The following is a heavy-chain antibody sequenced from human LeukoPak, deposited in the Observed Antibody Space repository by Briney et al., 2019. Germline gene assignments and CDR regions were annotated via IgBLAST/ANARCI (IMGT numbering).Heavy chain of an antibody. V-gene: IGHV4-4*07. D-gene: IGHD3-10*01. Sequence: SETLSLTCTVSGGSISSYYWSWIRQPAGKGLEWIGRIYTSGSTNYTPSLKSRVTMSVDTSKNQFSLKLSSVTAADTAVYYCARDVLYASGSYPDYWGPGTLVTVSS. CDR2: IYTSGST. CDR1: GGSISSYY. J-gene: IGHJ4*02. CDR3: ARDVLYASGSYPDY.